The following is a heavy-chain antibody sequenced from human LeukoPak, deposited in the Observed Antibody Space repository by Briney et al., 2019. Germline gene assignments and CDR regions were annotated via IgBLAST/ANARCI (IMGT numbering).Heavy chain of an antibody. CDR2: VWYDGSNK. J-gene: IGHJ4*02. D-gene: IGHD2-8*01. CDR3: AKGTKSFPAGADY. Sequence: PGRSLRLSCAASGFTFSTYGMHWVRQAPGKGLEWVAVVWYDGSNKYYADSVKGRFTISRDNSRNTLYLQMNSLRAEDTAVYYCAKGTKSFPAGADYWGQGTLVTVSS. CDR1: GFTFSTYG. V-gene: IGHV3-33*06.